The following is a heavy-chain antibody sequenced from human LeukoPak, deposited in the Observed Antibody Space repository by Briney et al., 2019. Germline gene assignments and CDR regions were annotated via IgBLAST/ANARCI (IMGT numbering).Heavy chain of an antibody. CDR3: ARDRFDDSNGYYYHSYYYMNV. V-gene: IGHV4-34*01. CDR2: INHSGST. Sequence: SETLSLTCAVYGGSFSGYYWSWIRQPPGKGLEWIGEINHSGSTNYNPSLKSRVTISVDTSKNQFSLKLSSVTAADTAVYYCARDRFDDSNGYYYHSYYYMNVWGKGTTVTVSS. J-gene: IGHJ6*03. CDR1: GGSFSGYY. D-gene: IGHD3-22*01.